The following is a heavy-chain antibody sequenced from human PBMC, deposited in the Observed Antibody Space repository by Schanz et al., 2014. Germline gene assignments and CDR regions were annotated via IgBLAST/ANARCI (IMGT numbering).Heavy chain of an antibody. Sequence: EVQLVESGGGLVQPGGSLRLSCAASGFTFSTYAMTWVRQAPGKGLEWVSSISAGGTNTYYADSVKGRFTLSRDNSKNTLYLQMNSLRDEDTAVYYCAKERDITGWNHGDYWGQGTLVTVSS. D-gene: IGHD6-19*01. CDR1: GFTFSTYA. CDR3: AKERDITGWNHGDY. V-gene: IGHV3-23*04. J-gene: IGHJ4*02. CDR2: ISAGGTNT.